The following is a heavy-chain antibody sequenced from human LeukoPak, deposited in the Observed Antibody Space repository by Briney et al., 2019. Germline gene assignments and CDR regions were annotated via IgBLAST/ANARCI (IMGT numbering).Heavy chain of an antibody. CDR2: IRYDGSNK. CDR1: GFAFSSYG. CDR3: ERTRQAGGPTGDY. J-gene: IGHJ4*02. Sequence: GGSLRLSCAASGFAFSSYGMHWVRQAPGKGLEWVAFIRYDGSNKYYADSVKGRFTISGDNSKNTLYLQMNSLRAEDTAVYYCERTRQAGGPTGDYWGQGTLVTVSS. V-gene: IGHV3-30*02. D-gene: IGHD4-23*01.